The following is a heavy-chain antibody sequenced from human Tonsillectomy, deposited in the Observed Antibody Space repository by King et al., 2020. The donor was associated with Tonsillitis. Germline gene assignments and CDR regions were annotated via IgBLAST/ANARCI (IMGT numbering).Heavy chain of an antibody. J-gene: IGHJ4*02. CDR3: ARSAYGGYQIDY. D-gene: IGHD5-12*01. V-gene: IGHV3-30*04. Sequence: VQLVESGGGVVQPGRSLRLSCAASGFTFNSYAMHWVRQAPGKGLEWVAVITYDGSDQYYADSVKGRLTISRDNSKNTLYVQIDSLRAEDTAVYYCARSAYGGYQIDYWGQGTLVTVST. CDR1: GFTFNSYA. CDR2: ITYDGSDQ.